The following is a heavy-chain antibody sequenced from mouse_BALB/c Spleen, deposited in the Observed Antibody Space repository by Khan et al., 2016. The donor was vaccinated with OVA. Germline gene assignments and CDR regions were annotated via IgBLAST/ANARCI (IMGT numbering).Heavy chain of an antibody. CDR3: VRDYYGSSYEDY. J-gene: IGHJ2*01. D-gene: IGHD1-1*01. CDR2: ISSGGTYP. Sequence: EVELVQSGGTLVKPGGSLKLSCAASGFTFSSYAMSWVRQTPEKRLEWVATISSGGTYPYYPDSLKGRFTISIDIAKNTLYLQMSSLRSEDTAMYYGVRDYYGSSYEDYWGQGTTVTVSS. V-gene: IGHV5-9-3*01. CDR1: GFTFSSYA.